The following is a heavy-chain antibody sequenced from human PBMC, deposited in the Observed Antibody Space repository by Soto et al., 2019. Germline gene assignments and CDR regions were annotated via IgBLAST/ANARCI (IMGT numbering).Heavy chain of an antibody. J-gene: IGHJ4*02. CDR2: IIPIFGTA. D-gene: IGHD1-7*01. V-gene: IGHV1-69*13. CDR3: ARELKVSSLVKELVLPVDRFCGFDY. Sequence: ASVKVSCKASGGTFSSYAISWVRQAPGQGLEWMGGIIPIFGTANYAQKFQGRVTITADESTSTAYMELSSLRSEDTAVYYCARELKVSSLVKELVLPVDRFCGFDYWGRGTLVTVSS. CDR1: GGTFSSYA.